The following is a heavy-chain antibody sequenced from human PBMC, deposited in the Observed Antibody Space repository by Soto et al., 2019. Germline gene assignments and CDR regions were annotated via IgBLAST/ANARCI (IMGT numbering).Heavy chain of an antibody. V-gene: IGHV4-39*01. J-gene: IGHJ4*02. Sequence: PSETLSLTCTVSGGSISSSSYYWGWIRQPPGKGLEWIGSIYYSGSTYYNPSLKSRVTISVDTSKNQFSLKLSSVTAADTAVYYCARLDHDYGDYGYWGQGTLVTVS. D-gene: IGHD4-17*01. CDR3: ARLDHDYGDYGY. CDR1: GGSISSSSYY. CDR2: IYYSGST.